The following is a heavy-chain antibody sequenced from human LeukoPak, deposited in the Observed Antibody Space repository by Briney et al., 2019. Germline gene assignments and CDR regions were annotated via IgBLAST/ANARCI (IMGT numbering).Heavy chain of an antibody. Sequence: PSETLSLTCTVSGGSISSSSYYWGWIRQPPGKGLEWIGSIYYSGSTYYNPSLKSRVTISVDTSKNQFSLKLSSVTAADTAVYYCARHVNFCGGNSFDYWGQGTLVTVSS. V-gene: IGHV4-39*01. J-gene: IGHJ4*02. CDR1: GGSISSSSYY. CDR3: ARHVNFCGGNSFDY. CDR2: IYYSGST. D-gene: IGHD4-23*01.